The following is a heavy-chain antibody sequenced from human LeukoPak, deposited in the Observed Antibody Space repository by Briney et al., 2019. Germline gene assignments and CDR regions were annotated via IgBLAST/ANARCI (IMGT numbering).Heavy chain of an antibody. V-gene: IGHV3-53*05. CDR1: GFTVSNNY. Sequence: GGSLRLSCAASGFTVSNNYMNWVRQSPGKGLEWVAVIFGGGDTYYADSVKGRFTISRDNAKNFLYLQMSSLRAEDTALYYCAKAVYGDFQSTVDYWGRGTLVTVSS. J-gene: IGHJ4*02. CDR2: IFGGGDT. CDR3: AKAVYGDFQSTVDY. D-gene: IGHD4-17*01.